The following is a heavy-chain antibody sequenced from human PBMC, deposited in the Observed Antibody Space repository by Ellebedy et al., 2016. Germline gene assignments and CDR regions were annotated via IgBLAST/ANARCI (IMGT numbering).Heavy chain of an antibody. D-gene: IGHD5-24*01. Sequence: SETLSLTCTVSGGSITNGYWSWIRQPPGKGLEWIGYIYYSGSTYYNPSLKSRVTISVDTSKNQFSLKLSSVTAADTAVYYCAREMARVFDYWGQGTLVTVSS. CDR1: GGSITNGY. CDR2: IYYSGST. V-gene: IGHV4-59*06. CDR3: AREMARVFDY. J-gene: IGHJ4*02.